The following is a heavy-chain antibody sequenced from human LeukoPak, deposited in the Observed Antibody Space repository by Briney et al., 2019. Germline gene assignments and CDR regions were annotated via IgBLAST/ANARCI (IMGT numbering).Heavy chain of an antibody. Sequence: PGGSLRLSCAASGFTFSSYAMHWVRQAPGKGLEWVAVISYDGSNKYYADSVKGRFTISRDNSKNTLELQMNSLRAEDTAVYYCATSGYNKGQGPLGYWGQGTLVTVSS. V-gene: IGHV3-30-3*01. CDR3: ATSGYNKGQGPLGY. J-gene: IGHJ4*02. CDR2: ISYDGSNK. CDR1: GFTFSSYA. D-gene: IGHD5-18*01.